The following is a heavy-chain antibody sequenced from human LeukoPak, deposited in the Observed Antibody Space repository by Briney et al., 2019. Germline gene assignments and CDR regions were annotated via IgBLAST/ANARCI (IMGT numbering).Heavy chain of an antibody. Sequence: SETLSLTCTVSGGSISHSNYYWVWIRQPPGKGLEWIGSIYYNGNTYYSPSLKSRVTISIDTSKNHFSLKLSSVTAADTAVYYCARLTGRWLRFSARGYYYMDVWGKGTTVTISS. CDR2: IYYNGNT. D-gene: IGHD5-12*01. V-gene: IGHV4-39*02. J-gene: IGHJ6*03. CDR3: ARLTGRWLRFSARGYYYMDV. CDR1: GGSISHSNYY.